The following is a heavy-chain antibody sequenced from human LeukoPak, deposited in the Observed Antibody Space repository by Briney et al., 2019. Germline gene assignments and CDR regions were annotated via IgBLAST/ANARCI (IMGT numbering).Heavy chain of an antibody. CDR2: IIPIFGTA. J-gene: IGHJ5*02. D-gene: IGHD3-10*01. CDR3: ARWDNYYGSGANNWFDP. V-gene: IGHV1-69*13. CDR1: GGTFSSCA. Sequence: ASVKVSCKASGGTFSSCAISWVRQAPGQGLEWMGGIIPIFGTANYAQKFQGRVTITADESTSTAYMELSSLRSEDTAVYYCARWDNYYGSGANNWFDPWGQGTLVTVSS.